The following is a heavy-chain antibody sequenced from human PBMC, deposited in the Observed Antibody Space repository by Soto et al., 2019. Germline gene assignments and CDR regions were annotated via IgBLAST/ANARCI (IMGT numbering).Heavy chain of an antibody. CDR1: GFTVSSNY. J-gene: IGHJ2*01. V-gene: IGHV3-66*01. D-gene: IGHD2-2*01. CDR3: AKAGIVVVPAAMFWDFDL. Sequence: GGSLRLSCAASGFTVSSNYMSWVRQTPGKGLEWVSVIYSGGSTYFADSVKGRFTISRDNSKNTLYLQMNSLRAEDTAVYYCAKAGIVVVPAAMFWDFDLRGRGTLVTVSS. CDR2: IYSGGST.